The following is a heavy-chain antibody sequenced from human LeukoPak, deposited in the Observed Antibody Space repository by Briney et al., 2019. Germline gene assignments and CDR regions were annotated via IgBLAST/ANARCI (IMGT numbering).Heavy chain of an antibody. CDR3: AKDQGAGDSSGSPDY. Sequence: GGTLTLSCAASGFTFSSYGMHWVRQAPGKGLEGVAFIRYDGSNKYYADSVKGRFTISRDNSKNTQYLQMNSLRAEDTAVYYCAKDQGAGDSSGSPDYWGQGTLVTVSS. D-gene: IGHD3-22*01. V-gene: IGHV3-30*02. CDR1: GFTFSSYG. J-gene: IGHJ4*02. CDR2: IRYDGSNK.